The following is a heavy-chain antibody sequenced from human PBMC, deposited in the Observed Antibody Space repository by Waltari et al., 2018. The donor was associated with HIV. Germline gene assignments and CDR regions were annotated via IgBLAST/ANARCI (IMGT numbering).Heavy chain of an antibody. Sequence: QVQLVQSGAEVKKPGSSVKVSCKASGGTFSSYAISWVRQAPGQGLEWMGRIIPILGIANYAQKFQGRVTITADKSTSTAYMELSSLRSEDTAVYYCARDAQGHGYNQGGYWGQGTLVTVSS. CDR1: GGTFSSYA. J-gene: IGHJ4*02. D-gene: IGHD5-12*01. CDR3: ARDAQGHGYNQGGY. CDR2: IIPILGIA. V-gene: IGHV1-69*04.